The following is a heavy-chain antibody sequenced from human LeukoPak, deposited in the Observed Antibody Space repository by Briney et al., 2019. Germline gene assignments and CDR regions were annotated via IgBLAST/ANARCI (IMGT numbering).Heavy chain of an antibody. Sequence: SVKVSCKASGGTFSSYAISWVRQAPGQGLEWMGGTIPIFGTANYAQKFQGRVTITADESTSTAYMELSSLRSEDTAVYYCARTHYDYVWGSYRLRALDYWGQGTLVTVSS. D-gene: IGHD3-16*02. CDR1: GGTFSSYA. CDR3: ARTHYDYVWGSYRLRALDY. V-gene: IGHV1-69*13. J-gene: IGHJ4*02. CDR2: TIPIFGTA.